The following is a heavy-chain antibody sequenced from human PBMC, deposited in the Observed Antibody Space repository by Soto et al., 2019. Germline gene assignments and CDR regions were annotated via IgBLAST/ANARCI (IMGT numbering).Heavy chain of an antibody. D-gene: IGHD3-3*01. CDR1: GFTFSNFG. V-gene: IGHV3-30*18. Sequence: QMQLVESGGGVVQPGRSLRLSCAASGFTFSNFGMHWVRQAPGKGLEWVAAISADGSEKYFSGSVKGRFTISRDNSKNTLFLQMNSLRLEDTAVYYCVKGSDVARQELDYWGQGTLVTVSS. CDR3: VKGSDVARQELDY. J-gene: IGHJ4*02. CDR2: ISADGSEK.